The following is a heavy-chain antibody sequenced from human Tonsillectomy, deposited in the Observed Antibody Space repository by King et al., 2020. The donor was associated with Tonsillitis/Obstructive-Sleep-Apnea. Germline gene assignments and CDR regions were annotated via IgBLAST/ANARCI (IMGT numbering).Heavy chain of an antibody. CDR2: ISWNSGSI. J-gene: IGHJ5*02. D-gene: IGHD2-15*01. CDR3: TKDRSGWFDP. V-gene: IGHV3-9*01. Sequence: QLVQSGGGLVQPGRSLRLSCAASGFTFDDYAMHWVRQAPGKGLEWVSGISWNSGSIGYADSVKGRFTISRDNAKNSLYLQKNSLRADDTALYYCTKDRSGWFDPWGQGTLGTVSS. CDR1: GFTFDDYA.